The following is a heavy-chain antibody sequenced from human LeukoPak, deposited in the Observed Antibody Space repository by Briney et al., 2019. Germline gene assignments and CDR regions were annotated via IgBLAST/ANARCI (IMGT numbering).Heavy chain of an antibody. CDR3: AGGRYSSWFDY. D-gene: IGHD6-13*01. V-gene: IGHV4-59*01. J-gene: IGHJ4*02. CDR1: GGSISSYY. Sequence: SETLSLTCTVSGGSISSYYWSWIRQPPGQGLEWIGYIYYSGGTTYNPSLKSRVTISVDTSKTQFSLKLSSVTAADTAVYYCAGGRYSSWFDYWGQGTLVTVTS. CDR2: IYYSGGT.